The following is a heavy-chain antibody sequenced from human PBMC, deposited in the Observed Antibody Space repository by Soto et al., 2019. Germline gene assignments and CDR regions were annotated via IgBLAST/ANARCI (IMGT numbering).Heavy chain of an antibody. CDR1: GFTVSSHA. D-gene: IGHD2-15*01. CDR2: ITADGGT. J-gene: IGHJ3*02. CDR3: APHVSCSGGSCQYDAFAI. Sequence: EVQVLESGGGLVQPGGSLRLSCEGSGFTVSSHAMTWIRQAPGKGPEWVSTITADGGTYYADSVKGRFAMSRDTSENTMYLRRNSLGAEDTAAYYCAPHVSCSGGSCQYDAFAIRGQGTMVTVSS. V-gene: IGHV3-23*01.